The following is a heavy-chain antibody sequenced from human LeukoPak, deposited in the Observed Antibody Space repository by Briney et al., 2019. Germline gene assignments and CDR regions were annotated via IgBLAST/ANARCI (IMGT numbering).Heavy chain of an antibody. D-gene: IGHD2-21*01. J-gene: IGHJ4*02. CDR3: ARGSVVNLFDY. V-gene: IGHV1-24*01. CDR2: FDPEDGET. CDR1: GYTLTELS. Sequence: GASVKVSCKVSGYTLTELSMHWVRQAPGKGLEWMGGFDPEDGETIYAQEFQGRVTITADKSTSTAYMELTSLRSEDTAVYYCARGSVVNLFDYWGQGTLVTVSS.